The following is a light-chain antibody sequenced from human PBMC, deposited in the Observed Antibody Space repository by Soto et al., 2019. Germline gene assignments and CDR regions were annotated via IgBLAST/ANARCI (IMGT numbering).Light chain of an antibody. CDR2: AAS. V-gene: IGKV1-39*01. CDR1: QSISNY. CDR3: QQRYSTLT. J-gene: IGKJ4*01. Sequence: DIQMTQSPSSLSASVGDRVTITCRASQSISNYLNWYQQKPGKAPKLLIYAASSLQSGVPSRFSGRGSGTDFTLTISSLQPEDFATYYCQQRYSTLTFGGGTKGEIK.